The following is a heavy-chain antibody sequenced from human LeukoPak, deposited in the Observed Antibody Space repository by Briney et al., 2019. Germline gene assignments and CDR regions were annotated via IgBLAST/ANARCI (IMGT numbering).Heavy chain of an antibody. J-gene: IGHJ4*02. CDR2: ISSSSTTI. V-gene: IGHV3-48*01. Sequence: PGGSLRLSCAASGFTFSSYSMNWVRQAPGKGLDWVSYISSSSTTIYYADSVRGRFTISRDNAKNSLYLHVNSLRAEDTAVYYCARELTGFDYWGQGTLVTVSS. CDR1: GFTFSSYS. D-gene: IGHD1-14*01. CDR3: ARELTGFDY.